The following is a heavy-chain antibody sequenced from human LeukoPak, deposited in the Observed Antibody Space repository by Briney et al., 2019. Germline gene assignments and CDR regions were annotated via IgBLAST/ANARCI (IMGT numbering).Heavy chain of an antibody. D-gene: IGHD2-2*01. Sequence: SSVKVSCKASGCTFSSYAISWVRQAPGQGLEWMGRIIPIFGIANYAQKFHGRVTITADKSTSTAYMELSSLRSEDTAVYYCASLGSQGYCSSTSCPSQVDYWGQGTLVTVSS. CDR1: GCTFSSYA. CDR3: ASLGSQGYCSSTSCPSQVDY. V-gene: IGHV1-69*04. CDR2: IIPIFGIA. J-gene: IGHJ4*02.